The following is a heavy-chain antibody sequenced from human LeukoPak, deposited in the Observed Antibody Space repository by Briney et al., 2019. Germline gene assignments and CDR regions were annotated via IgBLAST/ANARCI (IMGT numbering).Heavy chain of an antibody. CDR2: ISGRGSTI. CDR3: ARENVGLTTAFDY. D-gene: IGHD1-26*01. V-gene: IGHV3-48*03. Sequence: PGGSLRLSCTASGXTFTNYEVNWVRQAPGKGLEWVSYISGRGSTIYYADSVKGRFTISRDNAKNSVYLQMNSLRAEDTAVYYCARENVGLTTAFDYWGQGTLVTVSS. J-gene: IGHJ4*02. CDR1: GXTFTNYE.